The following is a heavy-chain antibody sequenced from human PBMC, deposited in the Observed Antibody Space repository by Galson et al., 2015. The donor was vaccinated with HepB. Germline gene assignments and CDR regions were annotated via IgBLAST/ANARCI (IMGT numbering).Heavy chain of an antibody. Sequence: SVKVSCKASGGTFSDYSISWVRQAPGQGLEWMGGIIPIIGTANYAQKFQGRVTFTADESTSTADMELPSLRSEDTALYYCAISTQGYSYSFDMWGLGTMVIVSS. J-gene: IGHJ3*02. D-gene: IGHD5-24*01. CDR1: GGTFSDYS. CDR2: IIPIIGTA. V-gene: IGHV1-69*13. CDR3: AISTQGYSYSFDM.